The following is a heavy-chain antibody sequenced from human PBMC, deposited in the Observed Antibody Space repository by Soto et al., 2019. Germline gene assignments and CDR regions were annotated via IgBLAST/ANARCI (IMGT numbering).Heavy chain of an antibody. J-gene: IGHJ4*02. CDR1: GFTFSSYA. D-gene: IGHD2-2*01. V-gene: IGHV3-23*01. CDR3: AKDVGGLGYCSSTSCLTFDY. Sequence: GGSLRLSCAASGFTFSSYAMSWVRQAPGKGLEWVSAISGSGGSTYYADSVKGRFTISRDNSKNTLYLQMNSLRAEDTAVYYCAKDVGGLGYCSSTSCLTFDYWGQGTLVTVSS. CDR2: ISGSGGST.